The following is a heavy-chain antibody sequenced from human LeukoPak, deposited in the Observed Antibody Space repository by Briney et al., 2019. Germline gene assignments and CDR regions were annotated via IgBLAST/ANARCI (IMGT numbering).Heavy chain of an antibody. Sequence: GGSLRLSCAASGFTFSSYSMNWVRQAPGKGLEWVSSISSSSSYIYYADSVKGRFTISRDNAKNSLYLQMNSLRAEDTAVYYCAGGQPKNGLRPADLDYWGQGTLVTVSS. CDR3: AGGQPKNGLRPADLDY. CDR2: ISSSSSYI. D-gene: IGHD4-17*01. J-gene: IGHJ4*02. V-gene: IGHV3-21*01. CDR1: GFTFSSYS.